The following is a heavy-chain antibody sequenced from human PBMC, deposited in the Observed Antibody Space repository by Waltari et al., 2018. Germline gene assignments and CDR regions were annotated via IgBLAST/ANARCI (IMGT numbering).Heavy chain of an antibody. CDR2: IYHSGST. CDR3: ARLQVRGVMGYFDY. D-gene: IGHD3-10*01. V-gene: IGHV4-38-2*01. J-gene: IGHJ4*02. Sequence: QVQLQESGPGLVKPSATLSLTCAVSGYSLSSGYYLGWIRQPPGKGLEWIGSIYHSGSTYYNPSLKSRVTISVDTSKNQFSLKLSSVTAADTAVYYCARLQVRGVMGYFDYWGQGTLVTVSS. CDR1: GYSLSSGYY.